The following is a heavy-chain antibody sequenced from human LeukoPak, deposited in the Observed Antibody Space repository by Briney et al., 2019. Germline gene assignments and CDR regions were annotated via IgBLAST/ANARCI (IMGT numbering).Heavy chain of an antibody. CDR2: ISWNSGSI. CDR1: GFTFDDYA. CDR3: AKDMGGDCSSTSCHSLDP. Sequence: GGSLRLSCAASGFTFDDYAMHWVRQAPGKGLEWVSGISWNSGSIGYADSVKGRFTISRDNAKNSLYLQMNSLRAEDTALYYCAKDMGGDCSSTSCHSLDPWGQGTLVTVSS. J-gene: IGHJ5*02. V-gene: IGHV3-9*01. D-gene: IGHD2-2*01.